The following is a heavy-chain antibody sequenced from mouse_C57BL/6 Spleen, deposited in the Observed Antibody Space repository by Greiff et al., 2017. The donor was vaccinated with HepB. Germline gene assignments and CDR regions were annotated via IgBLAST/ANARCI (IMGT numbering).Heavy chain of an antibody. CDR3: ARCDGYYYFDY. D-gene: IGHD2-3*01. V-gene: IGHV5-17*01. J-gene: IGHJ2*01. CDR1: GFTFSDYG. CDR2: ISSGSSTI. Sequence: EVKVVDSGGGLVKPGGSLKLSCAASGFTFSDYGMHWVRQAPEKGLEWVAYISSGSSTIYYADTVKGRFTISRDNAKNTLFLQMTSLRSEDTAMYYCARCDGYYYFDYWGQGTTLTVSS.